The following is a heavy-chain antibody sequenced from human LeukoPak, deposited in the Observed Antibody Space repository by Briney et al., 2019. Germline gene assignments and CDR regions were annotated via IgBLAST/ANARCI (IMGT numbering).Heavy chain of an antibody. D-gene: IGHD1-7*01. J-gene: IGHJ5*02. CDR1: GGSFSGYY. CDR3: ARGRHNWNYFLGNWFDP. CDR2: INHSGSA. V-gene: IGHV4-34*01. Sequence: PSETLSLTCAVYGGSFSGYYWSWIRQPPGKGLEWIGEINHSGSANYNPSLKSRVTISVDTSKNQFSLKLSSVTAADTAVYYCARGRHNWNYFLGNWFDPWGQGTLVTVSS.